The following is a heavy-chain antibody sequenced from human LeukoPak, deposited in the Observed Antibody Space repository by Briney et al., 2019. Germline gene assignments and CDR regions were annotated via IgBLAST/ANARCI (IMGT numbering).Heavy chain of an antibody. CDR3: ARDLQIPMTTVTFGY. CDR1: GFTFSSYA. D-gene: IGHD4-4*01. V-gene: IGHV3-48*01. J-gene: IGHJ4*02. Sequence: QPGGSLRLSCAASGFTFSSYAMSWVRQAPGKGLEWVSYISSSSSTIYYADSVKGRFTISRDNAKNSLYLQMNSLRAEDTAVYYCARDLQIPMTTVTFGYWGQGTLVTVSS. CDR2: ISSSSSTI.